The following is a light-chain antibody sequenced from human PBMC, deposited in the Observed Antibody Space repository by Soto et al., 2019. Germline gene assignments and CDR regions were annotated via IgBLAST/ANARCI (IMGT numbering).Light chain of an antibody. V-gene: IGKV1-5*01. J-gene: IGKJ1*01. CDR2: DAS. CDR3: QQYTNTNNPWM. Sequence: DIQVTQSPPTLSASVGDRVTITCRASQTISTWMAWYQQKPGKAPKLLVYDASTLQSGVASRFSGSGSGTEFTLIISSLQPDDSATYYCQQYTNTNNPWMFGQGTKVDSK. CDR1: QTISTW.